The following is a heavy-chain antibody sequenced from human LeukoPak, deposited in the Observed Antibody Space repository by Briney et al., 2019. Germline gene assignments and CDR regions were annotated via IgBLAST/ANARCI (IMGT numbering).Heavy chain of an antibody. D-gene: IGHD6-25*01. J-gene: IGHJ6*02. V-gene: IGHV1-2*02. Sequence: ASVKVSRKASGYTFTGYYMHWVRQAPGQGLEWMGWTNPNSGGTNYAQKFQGRVTMTRHTSISTAYMELSRLRSDDTAVYYCARHHVIAANRIGLYYYGMDVWGQGTTVTVSS. CDR2: TNPNSGGT. CDR3: ARHHVIAANRIGLYYYGMDV. CDR1: GYTFTGYY.